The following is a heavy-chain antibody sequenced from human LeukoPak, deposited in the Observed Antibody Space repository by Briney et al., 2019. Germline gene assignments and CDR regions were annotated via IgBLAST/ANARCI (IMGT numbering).Heavy chain of an antibody. J-gene: IGHJ4*02. V-gene: IGHV1-69*05. Sequence: ASVKVSCKASGGTFSSYAISWVRQAPGQGLEWMGRIIPIFGTANYAQKFQGRVTITTDESTSTAYMELSSLRSEDTAVYYCAQSRITMIVEEYYFDYWGQGTLVTVSS. CDR2: IIPIFGTA. D-gene: IGHD3-22*01. CDR3: AQSRITMIVEEYYFDY. CDR1: GGTFSSYA.